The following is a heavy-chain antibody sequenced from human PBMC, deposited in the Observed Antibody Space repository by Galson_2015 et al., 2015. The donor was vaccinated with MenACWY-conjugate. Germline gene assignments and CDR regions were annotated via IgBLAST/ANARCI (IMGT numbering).Heavy chain of an antibody. V-gene: IGHV3-7*03. CDR2: IKKDGSEK. CDR1: GLTFRNYW. J-gene: IGHJ6*02. CDR3: ARGHYGMNV. Sequence: SLRLGCAASGLTFRNYWMTCARQAPGKGLEWEASIKKDGSEKYYVDSVKGRFTISRDNAKYSLYLEMNSLRVEDTAVYACARGHYGMNVWGQGTTVTASS.